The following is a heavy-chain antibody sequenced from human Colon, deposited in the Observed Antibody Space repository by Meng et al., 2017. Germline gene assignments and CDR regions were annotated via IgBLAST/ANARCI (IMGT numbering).Heavy chain of an antibody. CDR2: VTQTEGT. D-gene: IGHD1-14*01. V-gene: IGHV4-34*02. CDR3: ARGQDHAKTGY. Sequence: QVQLQQWGAGLLKPSETLSLTCAVYGGSSSGYYWSWIRQPPGKGLEWIGEVTQTEGTNYNPSLESRVTISVDMSKNQFSLKLSSVTAADTAVYFCARGQDHAKTGYWGQGTLVTVSS. J-gene: IGHJ4*02. CDR1: GGSSSGYY.